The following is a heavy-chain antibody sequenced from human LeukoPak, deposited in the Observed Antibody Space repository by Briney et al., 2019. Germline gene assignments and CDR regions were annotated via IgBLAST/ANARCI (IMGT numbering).Heavy chain of an antibody. Sequence: SVTLSLTCAVYGGSFSGYYWSWIRQPPGKGLEWIGEINHSGSTNYNPSLKSRVTISVDTSKNQFSLKLSSVTAADTAVYYCARGARYFDYWGQGTLVTVSS. CDR3: ARGARYFDY. V-gene: IGHV4-34*01. CDR1: GGSFSGYY. J-gene: IGHJ4*02. CDR2: INHSGST.